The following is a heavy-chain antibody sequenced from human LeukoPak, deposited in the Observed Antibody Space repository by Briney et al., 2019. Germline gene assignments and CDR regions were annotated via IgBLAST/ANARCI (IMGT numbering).Heavy chain of an antibody. J-gene: IGHJ4*02. CDR1: GFTFSSYA. Sequence: PGRSLRLSCAASGFTFSSYAMHWVRQAPGKGLEWVAVISYDGSNKYYADSVKGRFTISRDNSKNTPYLQMNSLRAEDTAVYYCARDRGYYDSSGYYVPGYWGQGTLVTVSS. D-gene: IGHD3-22*01. CDR2: ISYDGSNK. CDR3: ARDRGYYDSSGYYVPGY. V-gene: IGHV3-30*01.